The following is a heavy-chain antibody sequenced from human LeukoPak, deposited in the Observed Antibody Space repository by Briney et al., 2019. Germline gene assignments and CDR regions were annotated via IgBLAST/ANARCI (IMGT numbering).Heavy chain of an antibody. CDR2: IIPIFGTA. V-gene: IGHV1-69*06. Sequence: SVKVSRTASVGTFSSYAISWVGQAPGQGLGWMGGIIPIFGTANYAQKFQGRVTITADKSTSTATMYPSSLRSEDPAVYYCAKPPVTTGTMFRFDPWGQGTLVTVSS. J-gene: IGHJ5*02. D-gene: IGHD4-17*01. CDR3: AKPPVTTGTMFRFDP. CDR1: VGTFSSYA.